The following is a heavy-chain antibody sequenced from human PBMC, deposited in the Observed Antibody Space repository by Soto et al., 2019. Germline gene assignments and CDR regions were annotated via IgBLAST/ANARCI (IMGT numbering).Heavy chain of an antibody. CDR2: VYNSGST. CDR1: GGSIIRNY. Sequence: SETLSLTCTVSGGSIIRNYWTWIRQPPGKGLGWIGYVYNSGSTNYNPSLKSRVTISEDTSKSQFSLKVNSMTAADTAVYYCARYRREAVAGYTLDNWGQGILVTVSS. D-gene: IGHD6-13*01. J-gene: IGHJ4*02. CDR3: ARYRREAVAGYTLDN. V-gene: IGHV4-59*01.